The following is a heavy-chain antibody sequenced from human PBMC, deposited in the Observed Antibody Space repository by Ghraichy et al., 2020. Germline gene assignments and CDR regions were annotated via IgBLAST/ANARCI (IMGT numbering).Heavy chain of an antibody. CDR1: GFTFNNYW. CDR3: AREVAMASSFDY. D-gene: IGHD6-19*01. V-gene: IGHV3-7*01. Sequence: GGSLRLSCSASGFTFNNYWRTWVRQAPGKGLEWVANIKQDGSDKSYVDSVTGRFTISRDNAKKSLYLQMHSLRAEDTAVYYCAREVAMASSFDYWGKGTLVTVSS. J-gene: IGHJ4*02. CDR2: IKQDGSDK.